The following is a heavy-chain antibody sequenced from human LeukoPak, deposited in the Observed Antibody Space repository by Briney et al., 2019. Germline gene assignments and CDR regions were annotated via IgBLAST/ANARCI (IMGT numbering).Heavy chain of an antibody. V-gene: IGHV3-30-3*01. CDR1: GFTFSSYA. Sequence: GGSLRLSCAASGFTFSSYAMHWVRQAPGKGLEWVAVISYDGSNKYYADSVKGRFTISRDNSKNTLYLQTNSLRAEDTAVYYCARDDDFWSGYSIDYWGQGTLVTVSS. J-gene: IGHJ4*02. CDR2: ISYDGSNK. D-gene: IGHD3-3*01. CDR3: ARDDDFWSGYSIDY.